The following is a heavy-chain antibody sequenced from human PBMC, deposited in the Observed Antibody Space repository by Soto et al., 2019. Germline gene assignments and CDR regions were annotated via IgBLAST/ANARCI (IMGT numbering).Heavy chain of an antibody. D-gene: IGHD1-1*01. Sequence: VVFLMLSCVCSGFSFSAYTLNWVRQAPGQGVERLANIYRPGTSTNYVDSVMGRFSTYRDSTRNSLYLSLDTLKAEDTATYYSVRGTPTPGLDIWGRGTTHTV. CDR3: VRGTPTPGLDI. CDR2: IYRPGTST. CDR1: GFSFSAYT. V-gene: IGHV3-7*03. J-gene: IGHJ6*02.